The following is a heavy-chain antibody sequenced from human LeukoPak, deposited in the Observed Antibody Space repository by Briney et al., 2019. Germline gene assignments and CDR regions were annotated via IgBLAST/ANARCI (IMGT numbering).Heavy chain of an antibody. CDR3: TRHGTYHYDSRGPY. CDR2: IRSKANSYAT. D-gene: IGHD3-22*01. J-gene: IGHJ4*02. V-gene: IGHV3-73*01. Sequence: GGSLRLSCAASGFTFSGSAMHWVRQASGKGLEWVGRIRSKANSYATAYAASVKGRFTISRDDSKNTAYLQMNSLKTEDTAVYYCTRHGTYHYDSRGPYWGQGTLVTVSS. CDR1: GFTFSGSA.